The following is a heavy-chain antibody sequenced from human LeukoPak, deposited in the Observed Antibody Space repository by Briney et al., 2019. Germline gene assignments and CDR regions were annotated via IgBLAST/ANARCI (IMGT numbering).Heavy chain of an antibody. CDR2: IYHSGST. J-gene: IGHJ3*02. D-gene: IGHD3-10*01. Sequence: SQTLSLTCAVSGGSISSGGYSWSWIRQPPGKGLEWIGYIYHSGSTYYNPSLKSRVTISVDTSKNQFSLKLSSVTAADTAVYYCARDIYYGSGSYSRWGSDAFDIWGQGTMVTVSS. CDR1: GGSISSGGYS. V-gene: IGHV4-30-2*01. CDR3: ARDIYYGSGSYSRWGSDAFDI.